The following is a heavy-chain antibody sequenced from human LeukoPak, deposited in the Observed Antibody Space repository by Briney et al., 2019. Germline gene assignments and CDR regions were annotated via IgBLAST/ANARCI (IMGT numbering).Heavy chain of an antibody. CDR1: GFTFNNYG. D-gene: IGHD2/OR15-2a*01. CDR2: IRDDGSNT. Sequence: GGSLRLSCAASGFTFNNYGMHWVRQAPGKGLERLALIRDDGSNTYSTDTVKGRFTASRDDSKNTLYLQMNSLRGDDTAVYYCAKDGTSYYYIYYWGQGTLGTVSS. J-gene: IGHJ4*02. CDR3: AKDGTSYYYIYY. V-gene: IGHV3-30*02.